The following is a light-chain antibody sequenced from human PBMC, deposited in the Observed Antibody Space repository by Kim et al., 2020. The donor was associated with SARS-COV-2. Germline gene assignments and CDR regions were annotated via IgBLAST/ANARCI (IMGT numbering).Light chain of an antibody. CDR2: GAS. J-gene: IGKJ1*01. V-gene: IGKV3-20*01. Sequence: SPGERATLSCRASQIVSSSFFAWYQQTPGQAPRLLIYGASSWATGIPGRCSGSGSGTDFTLTSSSVEPEDSAVYYCQQYGSSPQTFGQGTKVDIK. CDR3: QQYGSSPQT. CDR1: QIVSSSF.